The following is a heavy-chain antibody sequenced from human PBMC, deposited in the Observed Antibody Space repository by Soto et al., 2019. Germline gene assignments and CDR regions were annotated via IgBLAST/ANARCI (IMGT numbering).Heavy chain of an antibody. D-gene: IGHD1-26*01. CDR1: GNRLTDLS. V-gene: IGHV1-24*01. CDR3: ATSALGTTSAWFDP. Sequence: ASVKPSCKVCGNRLTDLSIHWVRQAPGKGLEWMGGFDPEDGETIYAQKFQGRITMTEDTSTDTAYMELSSLRSEDTAVYYCATSALGTTSAWFDPWGQGTLVTVSS. J-gene: IGHJ5*02. CDR2: FDPEDGET.